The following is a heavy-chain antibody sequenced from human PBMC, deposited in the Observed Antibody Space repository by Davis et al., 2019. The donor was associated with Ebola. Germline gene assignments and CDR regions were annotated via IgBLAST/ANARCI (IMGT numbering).Heavy chain of an antibody. D-gene: IGHD7-27*01. Sequence: HTGGSLRLSCAASGFTFSSYWMHWVRQAPGKGLVWVSRINSDGSSTSYADSVKGRFTISRDNAKNSLYLQMNSLRAEDTAVYYCARDGGHWDYYYGMDVWGQGTTVTVSS. V-gene: IGHV3-74*01. CDR2: INSDGSST. CDR3: ARDGGHWDYYYGMDV. CDR1: GFTFSSYW. J-gene: IGHJ6*02.